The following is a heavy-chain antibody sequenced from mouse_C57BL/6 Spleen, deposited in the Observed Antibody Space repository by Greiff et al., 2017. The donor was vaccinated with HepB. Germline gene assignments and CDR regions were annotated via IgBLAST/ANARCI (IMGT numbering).Heavy chain of an antibody. V-gene: IGHV1-26*01. CDR1: GYTFTDYY. J-gene: IGHJ4*01. CDR3: ARSAYYGYYYAMDY. Sequence: VQLQQSGPELVKPGASVKISCKASGYTFTDYYMNWVKQSHGKSLEWIGDINPNNGGTSYNQKFKGKATLTVDKSSSTAYMELRSLTSEDSAVYYCARSAYYGYYYAMDYWGQGTSVTVSS. CDR2: INPNNGGT. D-gene: IGHD2-10*01.